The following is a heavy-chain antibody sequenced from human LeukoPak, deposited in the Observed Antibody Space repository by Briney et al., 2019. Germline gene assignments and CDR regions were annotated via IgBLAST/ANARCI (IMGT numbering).Heavy chain of an antibody. V-gene: IGHV4-39*06. CDR2: IYYSGST. CDR1: GGSISSYY. J-gene: IGHJ4*02. CDR3: ARVAGATFDY. D-gene: IGHD1-26*01. Sequence: SETLSLTCTVSGGSISSYYWSWIRQPPGKGLEWIGSIYYSGSTYYNPSLKSRVTISVDTSKNQFPLKLSSVTAADTAVYYCARVAGATFDYWGQGTLVTVSS.